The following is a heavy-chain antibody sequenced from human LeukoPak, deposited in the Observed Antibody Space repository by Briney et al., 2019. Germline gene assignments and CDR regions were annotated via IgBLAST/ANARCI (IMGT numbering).Heavy chain of an antibody. CDR2: ISGSGGST. Sequence: GGSLRLSCAASGFTFSSYAMSWVRQAPGKGLEWVSAISGSGGSTYYADSVKGRFTISRDNSKNTLYLQMNSLRAEDTAVYYCARDERSIQFNYWGQGTLVTVSS. CDR1: GFTFSSYA. V-gene: IGHV3-23*01. J-gene: IGHJ4*02. CDR3: ARDERSIQFNY. D-gene: IGHD2-21*01.